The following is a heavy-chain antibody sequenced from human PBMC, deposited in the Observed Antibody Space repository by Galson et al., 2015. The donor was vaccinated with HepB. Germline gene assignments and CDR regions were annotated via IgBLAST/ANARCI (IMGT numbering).Heavy chain of an antibody. Sequence: SLRLSCAASGFTFSSYAMHWVRQAPGKGLEWVAVISYDGSNKYYADSVKGRFTISRDNSKNTLYLQMNSLRAEDTAVYYCAREGTDVFDNPIAVAGTKFDYWGQGTLVTVSS. J-gene: IGHJ4*02. CDR1: GFTFSSYA. CDR2: ISYDGSNK. CDR3: AREGTDVFDNPIAVAGTKFDY. D-gene: IGHD6-19*01. V-gene: IGHV3-30-3*01.